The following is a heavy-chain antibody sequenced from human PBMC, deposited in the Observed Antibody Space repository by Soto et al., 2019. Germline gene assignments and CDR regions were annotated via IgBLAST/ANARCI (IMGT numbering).Heavy chain of an antibody. J-gene: IGHJ4*02. CDR2: MNPNSGNT. D-gene: IGHD3-10*01. V-gene: IGHV1-8*01. CDR3: ARGTYYYGSGSYSTPADY. Sequence: QVQLVQSGAEVKKPGASVKVSCKASGYTFTSYDINWVRQATGQGLEWMGWMNPNSGNTGYAQKFQGRVNMTRNTSISTAYMELSSLRSEDTAVYYCARGTYYYGSGSYSTPADYWGQGTLVTVSS. CDR1: GYTFTSYD.